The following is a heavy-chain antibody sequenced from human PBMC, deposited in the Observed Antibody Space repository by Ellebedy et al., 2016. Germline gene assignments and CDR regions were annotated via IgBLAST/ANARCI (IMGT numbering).Heavy chain of an antibody. V-gene: IGHV3-74*01. CDR2: INSDGGFT. J-gene: IGHJ5*02. D-gene: IGHD3-16*01. CDR1: GFTLSPYW. Sequence: HTGGSLRLSCAASGFTLSPYWMHWVRQAPGKGLVWVARINSDGGFTNYADSVKGRFTISRDNAKNTLFLEMNSLTAEDTAVYHCVPVGEPRGSDPWGQGTLVTVSS. CDR3: VPVGEPRGSDP.